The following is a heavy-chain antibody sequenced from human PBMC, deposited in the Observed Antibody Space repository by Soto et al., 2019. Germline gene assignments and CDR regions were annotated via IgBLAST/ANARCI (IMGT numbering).Heavy chain of an antibody. CDR1: GGTFSSYA. V-gene: IGHV1-69*13. J-gene: IGHJ5*02. CDR2: IIPIFSTP. CDR3: ARPIQYYFDTSAQSAWFDP. Sequence: SVKVSGKASGGTFSSYAISWVRQAPGQGLEWMGGIIPIFSTPNYAQKFQGRVTITADESTSTAYMELSSLRSEDTAVYYCARPIQYYFDTSAQSAWFDPWGQGTLVTVSS. D-gene: IGHD3-22*01.